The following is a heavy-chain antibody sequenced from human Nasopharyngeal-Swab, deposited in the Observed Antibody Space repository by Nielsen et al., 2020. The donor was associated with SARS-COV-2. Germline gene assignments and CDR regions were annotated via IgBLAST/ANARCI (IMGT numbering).Heavy chain of an antibody. D-gene: IGHD3-9*01. V-gene: IGHV3-23*01. CDR1: GFTFSSYA. CDR2: SSGSGGST. Sequence: GESLKISCAASGFTFSSYAMSWVRQAPGKGLEWVSGSSGSGGSTNYADSVKGRFTISRDNSKNTLYLQMNSLRAEDTAVYYCAKVSHILTDYYPSDYWGQGTLVTVSS. J-gene: IGHJ4*02. CDR3: AKVSHILTDYYPSDY.